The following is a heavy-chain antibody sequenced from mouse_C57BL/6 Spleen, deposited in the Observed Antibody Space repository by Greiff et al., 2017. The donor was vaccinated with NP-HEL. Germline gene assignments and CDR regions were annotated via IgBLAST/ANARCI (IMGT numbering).Heavy chain of an antibody. CDR2: IYPGSGST. D-gene: IGHD3-2*02. Sequence: QVQLQQPGAELVKPGASVKMSCKASGYTFTSYWITWVKQRPGQGLEWIGDIYPGSGSTNYNEKFKSKATLTVDTSSSTAYMQLRSLTSEDSAVYYCAGDSSGYYAMDYWGQGTSVTVSS. J-gene: IGHJ4*01. V-gene: IGHV1-55*01. CDR1: GYTFTSYW. CDR3: AGDSSGYYAMDY.